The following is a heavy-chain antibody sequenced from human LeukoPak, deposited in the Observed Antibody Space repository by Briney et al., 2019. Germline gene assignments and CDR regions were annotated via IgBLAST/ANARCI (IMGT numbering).Heavy chain of an antibody. CDR2: IYSGGST. CDR1: GFTVSSNY. J-gene: IGHJ4*02. Sequence: GGSLRLSCAASGFTVSSNYMSWVRQAPGKGLEWVSVIYSGGSTYYTDSVEGRFSISRHNSKNTLYLQMNSLRAEDTAVYYCARVRAAAGIDYWGQGTLVTVSS. V-gene: IGHV3-53*04. D-gene: IGHD6-13*01. CDR3: ARVRAAAGIDY.